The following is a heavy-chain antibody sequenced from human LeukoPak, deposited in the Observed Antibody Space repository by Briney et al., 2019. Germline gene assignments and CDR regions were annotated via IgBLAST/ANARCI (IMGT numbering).Heavy chain of an antibody. V-gene: IGHV4-31*03. J-gene: IGHJ4*02. D-gene: IGHD5-18*01. Sequence: PSETLSLTCTVSGGSISSGGYYWSWIRQHPGKGLEWIGYIYYSGSTYYNPSLKSRVTISVDTSKNQFSLKLSSVTAADTAVYYCARATRGYSYIGHYYFDYWGQGTLVTVSS. CDR2: IYYSGST. CDR3: ARATRGYSYIGHYYFDY. CDR1: GGSISSGGYY.